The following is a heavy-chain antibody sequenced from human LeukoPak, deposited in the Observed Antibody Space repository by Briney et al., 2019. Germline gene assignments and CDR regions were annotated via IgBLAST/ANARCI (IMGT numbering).Heavy chain of an antibody. CDR3: ARDLGIVVVVTWYGLDV. V-gene: IGHV1-18*01. J-gene: IGHJ6*02. CDR1: GYTFTSYG. D-gene: IGHD2-15*01. Sequence: ASVKVSCKASGYTFTSYGISWVRQAPGQGLEWMGWISAYNGNTNYAQKLQGRVTMTTDTSTSTAYMELRSLRSDDTAVYYCARDLGIVVVVTWYGLDVWGQGTTVTVSS. CDR2: ISAYNGNT.